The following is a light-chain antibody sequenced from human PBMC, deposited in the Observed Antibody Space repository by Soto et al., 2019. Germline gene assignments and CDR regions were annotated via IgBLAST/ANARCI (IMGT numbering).Light chain of an antibody. Sequence: QSALTQPASVSGSPGQSITIACTGTSSDIGGYNFVSGYQQHPGKAPKLLIYDVVNRPSGVSNRFSGSKSGNTASLTISGLQAEDEAHYYCNSYRTVSTYVFGTGTKLTVL. J-gene: IGLJ1*01. CDR3: NSYRTVSTYV. V-gene: IGLV2-14*01. CDR1: SSDIGGYNF. CDR2: DVV.